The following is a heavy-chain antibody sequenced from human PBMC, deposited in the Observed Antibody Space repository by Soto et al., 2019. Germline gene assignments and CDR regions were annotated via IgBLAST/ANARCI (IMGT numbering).Heavy chain of an antibody. CDR3: ARDPYQLPRTHYCYYGMDV. J-gene: IGHJ6*02. CDR2: IIPIFGTA. V-gene: IGHV1-69*13. D-gene: IGHD2-2*01. Sequence: SVKVSCKASGVTFSSYAISWVRQAPGQGLEWMGGIIPIFGTANYAQKFQGRVTITADESTSTAYMELSSLRSEDTAVYYCARDPYQLPRTHYCYYGMDVWGQGTTVTVSS. CDR1: GVTFSSYA.